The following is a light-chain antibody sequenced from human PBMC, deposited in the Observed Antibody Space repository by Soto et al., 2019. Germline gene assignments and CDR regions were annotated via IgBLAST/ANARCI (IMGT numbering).Light chain of an antibody. Sequence: EIVMTQSPATLSVSPGERATLSCRASQSVSSNLAWYQQKPGQAPRLLIYGASTRATGIPARFSGSGSGTEFTLNIRSLQSEDYALYYCQQYNNWPPWTLAQGTKVDIK. J-gene: IGKJ1*01. CDR3: QQYNNWPPWT. CDR2: GAS. CDR1: QSVSSN. V-gene: IGKV3-15*01.